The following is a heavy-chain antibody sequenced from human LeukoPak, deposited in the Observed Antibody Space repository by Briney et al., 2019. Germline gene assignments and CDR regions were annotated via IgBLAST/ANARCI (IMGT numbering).Heavy chain of an antibody. J-gene: IGHJ4*02. CDR1: GFTFSSYG. D-gene: IGHD6-19*01. V-gene: IGHV3-30*02. CDR2: IRSDGSIK. Sequence: PGGSLRLSCAASGFTFSSYGMHWVRQAPGKGLEWVAFIRSDGSIKYYTESVKGRFTISRDNSKNTLYLQMNSLRAEDTAVYYCAKDEVFSSAWYFENWGQGTLVTVSS. CDR3: AKDEVFSSAWYFEN.